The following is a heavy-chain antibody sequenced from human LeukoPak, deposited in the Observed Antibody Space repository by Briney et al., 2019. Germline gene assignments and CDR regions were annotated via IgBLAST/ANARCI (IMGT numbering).Heavy chain of an antibody. V-gene: IGHV3-15*01. J-gene: IGHJ4*02. CDR1: GFSFSKAW. CDR2: IKSKTDGGTT. CDR3: TNPPSIFGVVIKSF. D-gene: IGHD3-3*01. Sequence: PGGSLRLSCAASGFSFSKAWMNWVRQAPGKGLEWVGRIKSKTDGGTTDYAAPVKGRFIISRDDSKNTLYLQMNSLKTEDTAVYYCTNPPSIFGVVIKSFWGQGTLVTVSS.